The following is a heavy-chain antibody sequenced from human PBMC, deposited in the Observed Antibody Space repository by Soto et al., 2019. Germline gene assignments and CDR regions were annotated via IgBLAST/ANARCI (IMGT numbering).Heavy chain of an antibody. CDR2: ISAYNGNT. V-gene: IGHV1-18*01. CDR3: AREKWGSGSRWLDP. J-gene: IGHJ5*02. CDR1: GYTFTSYG. D-gene: IGHD6-19*01. Sequence: PSVKVSCKASGYTFTSYGISWVRQAPVQGLEWMGWISAYNGNTNYAQKLQGRVTMNKDTSTSTAYMELSSLTSEDTAVYYCAREKWGSGSRWLDPWGQGTLVTVSS.